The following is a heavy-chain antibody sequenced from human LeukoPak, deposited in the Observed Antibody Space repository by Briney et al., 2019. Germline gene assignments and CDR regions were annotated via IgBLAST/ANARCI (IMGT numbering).Heavy chain of an antibody. CDR3: ATWGLELRSFDY. V-gene: IGHV1-24*01. CDR2: FDPEDGET. CDR1: GYTLTELS. D-gene: IGHD1-7*01. Sequence: GASVKVSCKVSGYTLTELSMHWVRQAPGKGLEWMGGFDPEDGETIYAQRFQGRVTMTEDTSTDTAYMELSSLGSEDTAVYYCATWGLELRSFDYWGQGTLVTVSS. J-gene: IGHJ4*02.